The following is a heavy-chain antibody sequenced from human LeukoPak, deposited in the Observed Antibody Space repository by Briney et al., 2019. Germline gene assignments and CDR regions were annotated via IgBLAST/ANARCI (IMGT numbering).Heavy chain of an antibody. CDR1: GFTFSSYA. Sequence: PGGSLRLSCAASGFTFSSYAMSWVRRAPGKGLEWVSVISGSGGSTYYADSVKGRFTISRDNSKNTLYLQMNSLRAEDTAVYYCAKSLYSSSFSFDYWGQGTLVTVSS. V-gene: IGHV3-23*01. CDR2: ISGSGGST. CDR3: AKSLYSSSFSFDY. J-gene: IGHJ4*02. D-gene: IGHD6-6*01.